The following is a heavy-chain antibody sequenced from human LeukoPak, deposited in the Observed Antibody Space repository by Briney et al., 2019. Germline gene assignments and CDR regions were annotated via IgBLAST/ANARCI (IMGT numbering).Heavy chain of an antibody. D-gene: IGHD3-10*01. CDR1: GFTFSGSA. Sequence: SGGSLRLSCAASGFTFSGSALHWVRQASGKGLEWVGRIRSTANGYATAYAASVKGRFTISRDDSKNTAYLQMDSLKTEDTAVYYCTGNYYGSGSYADFDYCGQGTLVTVSS. J-gene: IGHJ4*02. CDR2: IRSTANGYAT. V-gene: IGHV3-73*01. CDR3: TGNYYGSGSYADFDY.